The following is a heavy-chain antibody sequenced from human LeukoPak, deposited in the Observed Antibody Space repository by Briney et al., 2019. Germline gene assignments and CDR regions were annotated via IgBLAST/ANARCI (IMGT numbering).Heavy chain of an antibody. J-gene: IGHJ4*02. D-gene: IGHD3-22*01. CDR3: ARDGPQITMIVVVTPLDY. CDR1: GYTFTSYG. Sequence: ASVKVSCKASGYTFTSYGISWVRQAPGQGLEWMGWISAYNGNTNYAQKLQGRVTMTTDTSTSTAYMELRSLRSDDTAVYYCARDGPQITMIVVVTPLDYWGQGTLVTVSS. CDR2: ISAYNGNT. V-gene: IGHV1-18*01.